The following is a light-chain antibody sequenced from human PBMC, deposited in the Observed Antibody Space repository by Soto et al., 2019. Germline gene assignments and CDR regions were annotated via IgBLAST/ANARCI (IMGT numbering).Light chain of an antibody. CDR2: GAS. CDR3: QQYNNWPIT. CDR1: QSVGTL. V-gene: IGKV3-15*01. J-gene: IGKJ5*01. Sequence: EVVMTHSPATLSVSPGEGATLTCRASQSVGTLLAWYQQKPGQAPRLLIYGASTRATGIPARFSGSGSGTEFTLTISSLQSEDFAVYYCQQYNNWPITFGQGTRLEIK.